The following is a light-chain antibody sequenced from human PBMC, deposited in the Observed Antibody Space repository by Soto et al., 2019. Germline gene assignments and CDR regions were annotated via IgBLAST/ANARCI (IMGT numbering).Light chain of an antibody. J-gene: IGKJ1*01. CDR2: GAS. CDR3: QQYGSSPRT. CDR1: QSVSNN. Sequence: EVVMTQSPATLSVSPGEGATLSCRASQSVSNNLAWYQQKPGQAPRLLIYGASTRAAGIPGRLSGSGSGTEFALTISSLQSEDSAVYYCQQYGSSPRTFGQGTKVDIK. V-gene: IGKV3-15*01.